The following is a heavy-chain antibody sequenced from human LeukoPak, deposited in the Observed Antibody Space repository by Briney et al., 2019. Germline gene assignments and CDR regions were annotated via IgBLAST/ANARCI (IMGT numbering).Heavy chain of an antibody. J-gene: IGHJ3*02. V-gene: IGHV3-30*18. CDR1: GFTFSTYG. D-gene: IGHD1-1*01. CDR2: VSYDGNDK. CDR3: AKEMATGTTDALHI. Sequence: PGRSLRLSCAASGFTFSTYGMHWVRQAPGKGLEWVAVVSYDGNDKYYAVSVKGRFTISRDNSNNTLSLQINSLRAEDTAVYYCAKEMATGTTDALHIWGQGAMVTVSS.